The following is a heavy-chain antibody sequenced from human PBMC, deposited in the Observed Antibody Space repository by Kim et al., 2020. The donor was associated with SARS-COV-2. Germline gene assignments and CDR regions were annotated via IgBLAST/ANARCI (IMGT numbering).Heavy chain of an antibody. J-gene: IGHJ6*03. CDR1: GFTFSSYA. Sequence: GGSLRLSCAASGFTFSSYAMSWVRQAPGKGLEWVSAISGSGGSTYYADSVKGRFTISRDNSKNTLYLQMNSLRAEDTAVYYCAKGPGGSSPLYYYYYYMDVWGKGTTVTVSS. CDR3: AKGPGGSSPLYYYYYYMDV. V-gene: IGHV3-23*01. CDR2: ISGSGGST. D-gene: IGHD6-6*01.